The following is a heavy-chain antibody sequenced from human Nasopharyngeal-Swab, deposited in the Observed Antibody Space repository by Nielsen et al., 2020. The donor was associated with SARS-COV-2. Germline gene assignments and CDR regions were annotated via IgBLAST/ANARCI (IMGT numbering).Heavy chain of an antibody. J-gene: IGHJ4*02. CDR3: AKLPLPQSHSGSYHDY. Sequence: GESLKISCAASGFTFSSCGMHWVRQAPGKGLEWVAVISYDGSNKYYADSVKGRFTISRDNSKNTLYLQMNSLRAEDTAVYYCAKLPLPQSHSGSYHDYWGQGTLVTVSS. CDR2: ISYDGSNK. D-gene: IGHD1-26*01. V-gene: IGHV3-30*18. CDR1: GFTFSSCG.